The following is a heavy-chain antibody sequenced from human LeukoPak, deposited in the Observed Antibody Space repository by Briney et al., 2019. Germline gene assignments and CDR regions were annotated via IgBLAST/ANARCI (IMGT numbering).Heavy chain of an antibody. CDR3: ATLYGSGSYYNFNYYYYGMDV. CDR2: ISRSGSTI. V-gene: IGHV3-11*01. J-gene: IGHJ6*02. Sequence: GGSLRLSCAASGFTFSDYYMSWIRQAPGKGLEWVSYISRSGSTIYYADSVKGRFTISRDNAKNSLYLQMNSLRAEDTAVYYCATLYGSGSYYNFNYYYYGMDVWGQGTTVTVSS. D-gene: IGHD3-10*01. CDR1: GFTFSDYY.